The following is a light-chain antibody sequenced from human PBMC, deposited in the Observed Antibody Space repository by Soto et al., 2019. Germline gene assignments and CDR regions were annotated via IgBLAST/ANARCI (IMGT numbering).Light chain of an antibody. V-gene: IGLV2-23*01. CDR2: EGT. CDR1: TSDVGGYNL. Sequence: LTQPASVSGSPGQSITISCSGTTSDVGGYNLVSWYQQHTAKAPKLLIYEGTQRPSGVSSRFSGSKSGNTASLTISGLQAEDEADYYCCSYASSSSYVFGTGTKLTVL. J-gene: IGLJ1*01. CDR3: CSYASSSSYV.